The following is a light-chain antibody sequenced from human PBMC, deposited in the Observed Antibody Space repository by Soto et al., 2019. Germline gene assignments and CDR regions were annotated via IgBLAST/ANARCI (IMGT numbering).Light chain of an antibody. V-gene: IGLV1-40*01. J-gene: IGLJ2*01. CDR2: GNS. CDR3: QSYDSSLFVV. CDR1: SSNIGAGYD. Sequence: QSVLTQPPSVSGAPGQRVTISCTGSSSNIGAGYDVHWYQQLPGTAPKLLIYGNSNRPSGVPDRFSGSKSGTSASLAITGLQAEDEADYYCQSYDSSLFVVFGGGTKHTVL.